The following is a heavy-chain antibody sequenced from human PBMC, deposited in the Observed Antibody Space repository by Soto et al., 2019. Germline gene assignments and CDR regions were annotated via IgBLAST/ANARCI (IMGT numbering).Heavy chain of an antibody. Sequence: GSLRLSCAASGFTFSSYAMSWVRQAPGKGLEWVSAISGSGGSTYCADSVKGRFTISRDNSENTLYLQMNSLRAEDTAVYYCAKGSRPNGGVIISWFDPWGQETLVTVSS. V-gene: IGHV3-23*01. J-gene: IGHJ5*02. D-gene: IGHD3-10*01. CDR1: GFTFSSYA. CDR2: ISGSGGST. CDR3: AKGSRPNGGVIISWFDP.